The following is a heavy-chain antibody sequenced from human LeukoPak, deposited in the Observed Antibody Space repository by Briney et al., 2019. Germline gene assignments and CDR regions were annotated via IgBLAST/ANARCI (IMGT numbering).Heavy chain of an antibody. J-gene: IGHJ4*02. CDR1: GGTFNSYA. D-gene: IGHD3-22*01. V-gene: IGHV1-69*13. CDR2: ITAIFRTT. Sequence: SVTVSCTTSGGTFNSYAISWVRQAPGQGLEWMGGITAIFRTTNYAQKFQGRVTITADESMSTVYMELSSLRSEDTAVYYCARHSGYHSTMYLDYWGQGTLVTVSS. CDR3: ARHSGYHSTMYLDY.